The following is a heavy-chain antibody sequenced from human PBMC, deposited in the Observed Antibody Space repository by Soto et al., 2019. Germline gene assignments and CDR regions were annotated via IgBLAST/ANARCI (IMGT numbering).Heavy chain of an antibody. D-gene: IGHD6-13*01. V-gene: IGHV1-46*01. CDR3: ASWGIAAAGTFGQYMDV. CDR2: INPSGGST. CDR1: GYTFTSYY. Sequence: GASVKVSCKASGYTFTSYYMHWVRQAPGQGLEWMGIINPSGGSTSYAQKFQGRVTMTRDTSTSTVYMALSSLRSEDTAVYYCASWGIAAAGTFGQYMDVWGQGTTVTVSS. J-gene: IGHJ6*02.